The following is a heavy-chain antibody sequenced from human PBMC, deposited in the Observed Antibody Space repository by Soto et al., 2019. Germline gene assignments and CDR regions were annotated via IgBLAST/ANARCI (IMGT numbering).Heavy chain of an antibody. CDR2: IYYSGST. Sequence: SETLSLTCTVSGGSISNYFWSWIRQPPGMGLEYVGSIYYSGSTNYNPSLKSRVTISLDTSKNQFSLRLSSVTAADTAVYYCARDAANHYHGMDVWGQGTTVTVSS. J-gene: IGHJ6*02. CDR3: ARDAANHYHGMDV. V-gene: IGHV4-59*01. CDR1: GGSISNYF. D-gene: IGHD6-25*01.